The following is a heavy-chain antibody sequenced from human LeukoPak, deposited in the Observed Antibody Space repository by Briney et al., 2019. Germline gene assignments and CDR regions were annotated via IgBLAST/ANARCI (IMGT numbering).Heavy chain of an antibody. V-gene: IGHV1-46*01. Sequence: ASVKVSCKASGYTFISYAMNWVRQAPGQGLEWMGIINPSGGSTSYAQKFQGRVTMTRDTSTSTVYMELSSLRSEDTAVYYCARSFSGSYINYWGQGTLVTVSS. CDR2: INPSGGST. J-gene: IGHJ4*02. D-gene: IGHD1-26*01. CDR1: GYTFISYA. CDR3: ARSFSGSYINY.